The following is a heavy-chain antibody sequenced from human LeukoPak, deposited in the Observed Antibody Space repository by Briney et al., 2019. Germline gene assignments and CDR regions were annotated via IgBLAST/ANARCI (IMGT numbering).Heavy chain of an antibody. CDR2: LDPEDTET. D-gene: IGHD1-26*01. CDR1: GYTLTELS. J-gene: IGHJ4*02. Sequence: ASVKVSCKVAGYTLTELSIHRVRQAPGQGLEWMGNLDPEDTETIYAQKFQGRVTMTEDTLTDTAYMELNSLRSEDTAVYYCATGGRELRFDYWGQGSLVTVSS. V-gene: IGHV1-24*01. CDR3: ATGGRELRFDY.